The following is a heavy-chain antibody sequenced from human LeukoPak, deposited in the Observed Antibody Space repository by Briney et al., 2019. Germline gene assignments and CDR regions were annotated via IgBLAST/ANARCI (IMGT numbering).Heavy chain of an antibody. CDR1: GGSFSGYY. Sequence: SETLSLTCAVYGGSFSGYYWSWIRQPPGKGLEWLGEINHSGSTNYNPSLKSRVTISVDTSKNQFSLKLSSVTAADTAVYYCARWGSSSWYVGLVPFDYWGQGTLVTVSS. D-gene: IGHD6-13*01. V-gene: IGHV4-34*01. J-gene: IGHJ4*02. CDR3: ARWGSSSWYVGLVPFDY. CDR2: INHSGST.